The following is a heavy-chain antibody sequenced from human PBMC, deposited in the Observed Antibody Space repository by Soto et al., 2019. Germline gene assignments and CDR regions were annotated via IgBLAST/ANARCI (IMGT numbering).Heavy chain of an antibody. D-gene: IGHD3-3*01. V-gene: IGHV3-11*01. Sequence: QVQLVESGGGLVKPGGSLRLSCAASGFTFSDYYMSWIRQAPGKGLAWVSYISSSGSTIYYADSVKGRFTISRDNAKNSLYLQMNSLRAGDTAVYYCAGGVSDFWSPQLGYYYYMDVWGKGTTVTVSS. CDR2: ISSSGSTI. CDR3: AGGVSDFWSPQLGYYYYMDV. CDR1: GFTFSDYY. J-gene: IGHJ6*03.